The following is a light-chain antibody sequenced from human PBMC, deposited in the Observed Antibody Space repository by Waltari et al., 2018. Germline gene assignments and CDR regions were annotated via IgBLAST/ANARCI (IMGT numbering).Light chain of an antibody. Sequence: DIQMTQSPSTLSASVGDRVTITCRASQSITNWLAWYQQKPGKAHKLLIYQASNLESGVPSRFSGSGSGTEFTLTISSLQPDDFATYYCQQYDNYWTFGQGTKVVIK. CDR2: QAS. V-gene: IGKV1-5*03. CDR3: QQYDNYWT. J-gene: IGKJ1*01. CDR1: QSITNW.